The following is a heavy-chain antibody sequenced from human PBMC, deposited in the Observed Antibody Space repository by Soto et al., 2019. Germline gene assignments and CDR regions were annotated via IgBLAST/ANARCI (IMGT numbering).Heavy chain of an antibody. CDR2: INQSGSS. CDR3: ARERRVVGGYSSSLYDYFDS. V-gene: IGHV4-34*02. J-gene: IGHJ4*02. CDR1: GGSFSTYF. D-gene: IGHD6-13*01. Sequence: QVQLQQWGAGLLKPSETLSLTCSIDGGSFSTYFWTWVRQPPGKGLEWIGEINQSGSSSYNPSLESRVSISVDTYKKQFYLKLSSVTSEDTAVSYCARERRVVGGYSSSLYDYFDSWGQGTLVTVSS.